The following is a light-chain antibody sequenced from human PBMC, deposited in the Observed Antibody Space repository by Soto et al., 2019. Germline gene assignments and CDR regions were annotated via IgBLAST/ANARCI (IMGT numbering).Light chain of an antibody. CDR2: DAS. J-gene: IGLJ1*01. Sequence: QPVLAQPASVSGSPGQSITISCTGTSSDVGGYNYVSWYQQHPGKAPKLMIYDASNRPSGVSNRFSGSKSGNTASLTISGLQAEDEADYFCSSYTSSGTYVFGTGTKVTVL. CDR3: SSYTSSGTYV. CDR1: SSDVGGYNY. V-gene: IGLV2-14*01.